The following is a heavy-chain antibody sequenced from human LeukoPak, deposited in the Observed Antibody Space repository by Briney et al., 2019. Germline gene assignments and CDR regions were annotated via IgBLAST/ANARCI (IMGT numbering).Heavy chain of an antibody. CDR2: MNPNSGNT. CDR3: AGGERFLRYFDWLFHFDY. D-gene: IGHD3-9*01. CDR1: GYTFTSYD. Sequence: ASVKVSCKASGYTFTSYDINWVRQATGQGLEWMGWMNPNSGNTGYAQKFQGRVTMTRNTSISTAYMELSSLRSEDTAVYYCAGGERFLRYFDWLFHFDYWGQGTLVTVSS. V-gene: IGHV1-8*01. J-gene: IGHJ4*02.